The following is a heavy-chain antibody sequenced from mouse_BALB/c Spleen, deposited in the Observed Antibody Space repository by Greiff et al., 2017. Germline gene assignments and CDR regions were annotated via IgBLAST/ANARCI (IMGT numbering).Heavy chain of an antibody. CDR1: GFTFSSYA. CDR3: ARGAYGYAMDY. Sequence: EVQLVESGGGLVKPGGSLKLSCAASGFTFSSYAMSWVRQTPEKRLEWVASISSGGSTYYPDSVKGRFTISRDNARNILYLQMSSLRSEDTAMYYCARGAYGYAMDYWGQGTSVTVSS. D-gene: IGHD6-5*01. J-gene: IGHJ4*01. CDR2: ISSGGST. V-gene: IGHV5-6-5*01.